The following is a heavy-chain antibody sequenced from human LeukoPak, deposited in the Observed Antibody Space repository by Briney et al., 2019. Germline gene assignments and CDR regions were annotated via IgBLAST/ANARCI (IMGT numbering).Heavy chain of an antibody. D-gene: IGHD3-22*01. CDR3: ARGGVTLDSSGYYFGPSDAFDI. CDR2: INHSGST. CDR1: GGSFSGYY. V-gene: IGHV4-34*01. J-gene: IGHJ3*02. Sequence: SETLSLTCAVYGGSFSGYYWSWIRQPPGKGLEWIGEINHSGSTNYNPSLKSRVTISVDTSKNQFSLKLSSVTAADTAVYYCARGGVTLDSSGYYFGPSDAFDIWGQGTMVTVSS.